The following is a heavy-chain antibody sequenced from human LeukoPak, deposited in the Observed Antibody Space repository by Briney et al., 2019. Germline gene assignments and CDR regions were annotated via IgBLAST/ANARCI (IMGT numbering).Heavy chain of an antibody. Sequence: ASVKVSCKASGYTFTSYDINWVRQATGQGLEWMGWMNPNSGNTGYAQKFQGRVTMTRNTSISTACMELSSLRSEDTAVYYCARGPIVVDHFDYWGQGTLVTVSS. V-gene: IGHV1-8*01. J-gene: IGHJ4*02. D-gene: IGHD3-22*01. CDR2: MNPNSGNT. CDR3: ARGPIVVDHFDY. CDR1: GYTFTSYD.